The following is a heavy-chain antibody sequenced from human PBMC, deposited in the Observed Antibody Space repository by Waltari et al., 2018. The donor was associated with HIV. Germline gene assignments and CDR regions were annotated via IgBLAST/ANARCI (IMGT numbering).Heavy chain of an antibody. CDR1: GFTFTSSA. V-gene: IGHV1-58*02. CDR3: AADPLWGSYYRYYGMDV. J-gene: IGHJ6*02. Sequence: QMQLVQSGPEVKKPGTSVKVSCKASGFTFTSSAMQWVRQARGQRLEWIGWIVVGSGNTNYAQKFQERVTITRDMSTSTAYMELSSLRSEDTAVYYCAADPLWGSYYRYYGMDVWGQGATVTVSS. CDR2: IVVGSGNT. D-gene: IGHD3-16*01.